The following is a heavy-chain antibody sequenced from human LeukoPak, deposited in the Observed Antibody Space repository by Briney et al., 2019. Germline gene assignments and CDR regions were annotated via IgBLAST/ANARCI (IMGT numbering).Heavy chain of an antibody. J-gene: IGHJ4*02. Sequence: QSGGSLRLSCAASGFTFSSYWMHWVRQAPGKGLVWVSRINSDGSSSSYADSVKGRFTISRDNAKNSLYLQMNSLRAEDTALYYCAEGENPWVRGWPTDYWGQGTLVTVSS. CDR2: INSDGSSS. D-gene: IGHD3-10*01. V-gene: IGHV3-74*01. CDR3: AEGENPWVRGWPTDY. CDR1: GFTFSSYW.